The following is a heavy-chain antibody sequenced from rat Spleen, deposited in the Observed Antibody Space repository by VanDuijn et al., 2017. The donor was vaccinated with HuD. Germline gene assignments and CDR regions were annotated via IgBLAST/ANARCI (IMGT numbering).Heavy chain of an antibody. CDR1: GFTFSNYG. J-gene: IGHJ4*01. V-gene: IGHV5-29*01. D-gene: IGHD1-2*01. CDR3: TRANYYYSSYYVMDA. CDR2: ISYDGSGT. Sequence: EVQLVESGGGLMQPERSMKFSCAASGFTFSNYGMHWIRQAPTKGLEWVATISYDGSGTYYRDSVKGRFTISRDNAKSTLYLQMNSLRSEDTATYYCTRANYYYSSYYVMDAWGQGASVTVSS.